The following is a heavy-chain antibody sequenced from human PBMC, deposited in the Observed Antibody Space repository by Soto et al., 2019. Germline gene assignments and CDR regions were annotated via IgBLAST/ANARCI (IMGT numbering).Heavy chain of an antibody. D-gene: IGHD4-4*01. CDR1: GNTFTSYG. CDR3: AREPDGYSPYSWFDP. Sequence: VQLVQSGAEVKKPGASVKVSCKASGNTFTSYGISWVRQAPGQGLEWMGWISASSGHTKYAQKLQGRVTMTTDTSTSTAYMELRSLRSDDTAVYYCAREPDGYSPYSWFDPWGQGTLVTVSS. CDR2: ISASSGHT. J-gene: IGHJ5*02. V-gene: IGHV1-18*01.